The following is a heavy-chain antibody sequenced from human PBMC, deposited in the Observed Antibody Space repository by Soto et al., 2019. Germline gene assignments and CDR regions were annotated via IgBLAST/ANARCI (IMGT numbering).Heavy chain of an antibody. J-gene: IGHJ3*02. Sequence: ASVNVSCKSSGYTFTGYYIHWVRQAPGQGLEWMGWINPNSGGTNYAQKFQGWVTMTRDTSISTAYMELSRLRSDDTAVYYCARELSPYGGDAFDIWGQGTMVTVSS. CDR1: GYTFTGYY. CDR2: INPNSGGT. D-gene: IGHD4-17*01. CDR3: ARELSPYGGDAFDI. V-gene: IGHV1-2*04.